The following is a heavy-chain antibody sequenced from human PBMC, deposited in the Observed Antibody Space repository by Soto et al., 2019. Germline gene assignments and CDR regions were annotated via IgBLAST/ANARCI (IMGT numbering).Heavy chain of an antibody. V-gene: IGHV1-3*01. D-gene: IGHD1-26*01. CDR3: ARDNSESNSWWFDP. J-gene: IGHJ5*02. CDR1: GYSFTSYS. Sequence: GASVKVSCKASGYSFTSYSIHWVRQAPGQSLEWMGWTNAGNGNTKYSQKFQGRVTLTRDTSTSTVSMELSSLRSEDTAVYYCARDNSESNSWWFDPWGQGTLVTVSS. CDR2: TNAGNGNT.